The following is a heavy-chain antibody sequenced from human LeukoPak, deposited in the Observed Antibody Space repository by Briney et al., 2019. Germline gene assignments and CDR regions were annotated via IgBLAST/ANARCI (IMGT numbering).Heavy chain of an antibody. CDR1: GFTFSNAW. CDR3: TTGMNFPGLADY. V-gene: IGHV3-15*01. CDR2: IKSKTEGGTA. Sequence: GGSLRLSCPASGFTFSNAWMSWVRPAPGKGLEWVGRIKSKTEGGTADYAAPVKGRFTISRDDSKNTLYLQMNSLKTEDTAVYYWTTGMNFPGLADYWGQGTLVTVSS. J-gene: IGHJ4*02. D-gene: IGHD3-3*01.